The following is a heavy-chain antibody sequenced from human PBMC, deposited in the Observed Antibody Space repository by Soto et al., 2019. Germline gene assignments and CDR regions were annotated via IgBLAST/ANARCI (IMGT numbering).Heavy chain of an antibody. CDR2: MNPNSGNT. V-gene: IGHV1-8*01. CDR3: AQTRGYCSGGSCYSGWFDP. D-gene: IGHD2-15*01. CDR1: GYTFTSYD. J-gene: IGHJ5*02. Sequence: QVQLVQSGAEVKKPGASVKVSCKASGYTFTSYDINWVRQATGQGLEWMGWMNPNSGNTGYAQKVQGRVTMPRNTSISTAYMELSSLRSEDTAVYYCAQTRGYCSGGSCYSGWFDPWGQGTLVTVSS.